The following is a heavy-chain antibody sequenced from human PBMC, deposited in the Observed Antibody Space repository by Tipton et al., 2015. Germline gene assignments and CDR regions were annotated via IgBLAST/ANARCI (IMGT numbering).Heavy chain of an antibody. CDR2: ISAAAYGT. Sequence: SLRLSCAASGFTFSRYAMSWVRQAPGKGLEWVSAISAAAYGTYYADSVKGRFTVSRDNSKSNMYLQMNSLRADDTAVYYCAKEAIVATLMQEKGYFDSWGQGTLVTVSS. V-gene: IGHV3-23*01. J-gene: IGHJ4*02. CDR3: AKEAIVATLMQEKGYFDS. CDR1: GFTFSRYA. D-gene: IGHD6-6*01.